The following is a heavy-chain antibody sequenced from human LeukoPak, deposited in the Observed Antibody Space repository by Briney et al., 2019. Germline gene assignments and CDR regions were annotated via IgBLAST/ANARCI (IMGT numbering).Heavy chain of an antibody. CDR2: ISSNGGST. J-gene: IGHJ4*02. V-gene: IGHV3-64D*06. Sequence: GGSLRLSCLASGFTFSSYAMHWVRQAPGKGLEYVSAISSNGGSTYYADSVKGRFTISRDNSKNTPYLQMSSLRAEDTAVYYCVKDLVPYNWNDAGSDYWGQGTLVTVSS. CDR1: GFTFSSYA. CDR3: VKDLVPYNWNDAGSDY. D-gene: IGHD1-1*01.